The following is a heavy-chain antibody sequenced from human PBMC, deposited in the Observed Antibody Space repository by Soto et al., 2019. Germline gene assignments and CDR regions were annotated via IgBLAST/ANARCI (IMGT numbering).Heavy chain of an antibody. Sequence: GGSLRLSCAASGFSFSDYAMSWVRQAPGKGLEWVSVISESGGSTHYADSVRGRFTVSRDNSKNSLSLRMNSLRDEDTAVYFCAKRSPYSSGWYSPLFDYWGQGALVTVSS. V-gene: IGHV3-23*01. CDR3: AKRSPYSSGWYSPLFDY. D-gene: IGHD6-13*01. J-gene: IGHJ4*02. CDR1: GFSFSDYA. CDR2: ISESGGST.